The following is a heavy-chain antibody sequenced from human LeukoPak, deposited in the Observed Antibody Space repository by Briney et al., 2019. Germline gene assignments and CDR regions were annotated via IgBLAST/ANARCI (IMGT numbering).Heavy chain of an antibody. CDR1: GYSFTSYW. CDR3: ARHRGFGGVIDIDY. J-gene: IGHJ4*02. D-gene: IGHD3-16*02. Sequence: GESLQISCKGSGYSFTSYWICCVRQMPGKGLEWMGIIYPGDSDNRYSPSFQGQVTISADKSISASYLQWSSLKASDTAMYYWARHRGFGGVIDIDYWGQGTLVTVSS. CDR2: IYPGDSDN. V-gene: IGHV5-51*01.